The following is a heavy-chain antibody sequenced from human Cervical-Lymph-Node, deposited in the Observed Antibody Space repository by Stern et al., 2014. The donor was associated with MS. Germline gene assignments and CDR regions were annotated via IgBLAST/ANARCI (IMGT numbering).Heavy chain of an antibody. D-gene: IGHD3-16*01. J-gene: IGHJ4*02. CDR1: GGTFSSYA. CDR3: ARDSRHYDASYYFDS. Sequence: VQLVQSGAEVKKPGSSVKVSCKASGGTFSSYAINWVRQAPGQGPEWMGGIIPIFGTANYAQKFQGRVTITADDSTSTAYMELSSLRSEDTAVYYCARDSRHYDASYYFDSWGQGTLVTVSS. CDR2: IIPIFGTA. V-gene: IGHV1-69*01.